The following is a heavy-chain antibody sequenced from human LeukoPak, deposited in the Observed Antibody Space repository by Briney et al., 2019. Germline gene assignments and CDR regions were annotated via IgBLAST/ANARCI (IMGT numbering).Heavy chain of an antibody. D-gene: IGHD4-17*01. CDR2: IKQDGGQI. J-gene: IGHJ4*02. Sequence: PGGSLRLSCAATVFTLNSYWMSSGRQAPGKVLERVANIKQDGGQIYYLDSVKGRFTVSRDNAKNSLYLQMNSLRDEDTAVYYCATLGARQMLEYWGQATLVTVSS. CDR1: VFTLNSYW. V-gene: IGHV3-7*01. CDR3: ATLGARQMLEY.